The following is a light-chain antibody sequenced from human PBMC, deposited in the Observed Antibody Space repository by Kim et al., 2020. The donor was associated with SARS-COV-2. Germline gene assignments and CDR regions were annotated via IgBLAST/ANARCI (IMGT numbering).Light chain of an antibody. CDR2: GKN. V-gene: IGLV3-19*01. CDR1: SLRSYY. Sequence: VPLGQTGRITCQGDSLRSYYATWYQQKPGQAPILVIYGKNNRPSGIPDRFAGSSSGNTASLTITGTQAGDEADYYCNSRDSNDNVVFGGGTQLTVL. CDR3: NSRDSNDNVV. J-gene: IGLJ2*01.